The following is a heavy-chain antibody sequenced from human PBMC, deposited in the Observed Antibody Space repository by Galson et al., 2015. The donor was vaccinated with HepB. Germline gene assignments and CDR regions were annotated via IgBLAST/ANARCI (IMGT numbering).Heavy chain of an antibody. CDR1: GFTFSSYA. D-gene: IGHD3-10*01. Sequence: SLRLSCAASGFTFSSYAMHWVRQAPGKGLEWVAVISYDGSNKYYADSVKGRFTISRDNSKNTLYLQMNSLRAEDTAVYYCAGAETQWFGGVQRYYYYGMDVWGQGTTVTVSS. V-gene: IGHV3-30*04. CDR2: ISYDGSNK. CDR3: AGAETQWFGGVQRYYYYGMDV. J-gene: IGHJ6*02.